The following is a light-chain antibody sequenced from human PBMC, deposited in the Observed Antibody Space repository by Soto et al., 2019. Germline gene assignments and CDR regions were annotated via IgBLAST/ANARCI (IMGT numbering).Light chain of an antibody. V-gene: IGKV1-9*01. CDR2: AAS. CDR1: QGISSY. J-gene: IGKJ5*01. Sequence: DIQLTQSPSFLSASVGDRVTITCRASQGISSYLAWYQQKPGKAPKLLIYAASTLQSGVPLRFSGSGSGTSFTLTISSLQPEDFAAYYCQQFVSSPITFGQGRRPEVK. CDR3: QQFVSSPIT.